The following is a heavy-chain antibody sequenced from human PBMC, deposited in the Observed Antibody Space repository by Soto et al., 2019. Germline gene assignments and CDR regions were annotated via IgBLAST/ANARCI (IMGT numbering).Heavy chain of an antibody. D-gene: IGHD3-22*01. V-gene: IGHV1-18*01. CDR2: VSTNDDRT. Sequence: QVQLVQSGPEVKMPGASVKVSCKTSGYTFTAYGLAWLRQAPGQRPEWMGWVSTNDDRTNYAQKFQGRVTMTTDRSTTTTYMERRSLRADDTAVYYCTRELNTESSAYYSFAYWGQGTLVTVSS. J-gene: IGHJ4*02. CDR3: TRELNTESSAYYSFAY. CDR1: GYTFTAYG.